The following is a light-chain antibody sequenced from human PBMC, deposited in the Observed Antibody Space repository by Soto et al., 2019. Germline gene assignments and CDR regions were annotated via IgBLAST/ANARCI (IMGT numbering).Light chain of an antibody. V-gene: IGLV2-8*01. J-gene: IGLJ2*01. Sequence: QSALTQPPSASGSPGQSVTISCTGTSSDVGVYNYVSWYQQHPGKAPKVMIYDVNKRPSGVPDRFSGSKSGNTASLTVSGLQAEDEGDYYCSSHAGGQNVVFGGGTKLTVL. CDR3: SSHAGGQNVV. CDR2: DVN. CDR1: SSDVGVYNY.